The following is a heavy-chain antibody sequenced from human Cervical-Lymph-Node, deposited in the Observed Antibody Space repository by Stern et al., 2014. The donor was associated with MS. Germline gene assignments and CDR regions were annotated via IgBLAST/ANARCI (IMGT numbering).Heavy chain of an antibody. Sequence: QDQLVQSGAEVKKPGASVKVACKVSGYTLTRYYMQWVRQAPGQGLEWIGFINPTGDPSTGSTNYAQNFQGRVTMTWDTSTSTVYMELSSLISEDTAVYFCARSFGGTYYFDYWGQGTLVTVSS. CDR1: GYTLTRYY. J-gene: IGHJ4*02. D-gene: IGHD1-26*01. CDR3: ARSFGGTYYFDY. CDR2: INPTGDPSTGST. V-gene: IGHV1-46*01.